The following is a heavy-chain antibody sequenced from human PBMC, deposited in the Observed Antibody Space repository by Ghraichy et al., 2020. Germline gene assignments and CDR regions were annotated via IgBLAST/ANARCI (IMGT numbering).Heavy chain of an antibody. CDR1: GFTFSSYA. D-gene: IGHD3-9*01. V-gene: IGHV3-30*04. CDR2: ISYDGSNK. J-gene: IGHJ4*02. CDR3: ARGLSTYDISARVLDY. Sequence: GGSLRLSCAASGFTFSSYAMHWVRQAPGKGLEWVAVISYDGSNKYYADSVKGRFTISRDNSKNTLYLQMNSLRAEDTAVYYCARGLSTYDISARVLDYWGQGTLVTVSS.